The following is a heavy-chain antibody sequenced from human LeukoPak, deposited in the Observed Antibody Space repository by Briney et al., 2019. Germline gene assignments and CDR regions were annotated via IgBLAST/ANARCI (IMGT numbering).Heavy chain of an antibody. CDR3: ARLSTIFDY. J-gene: IGHJ4*02. CDR1: GGSISSSSYY. Sequence: SEILSLTCTVSGGSISSSSYYWGWIRQPPGKGLEWIGSMYYSGSTYYNPSLKSRVTISVDTSKNQSSLKLSSVTAADTAVYYCARLSTIFDYWGQGTLVTVSS. V-gene: IGHV4-39*01. D-gene: IGHD2/OR15-2a*01. CDR2: MYYSGST.